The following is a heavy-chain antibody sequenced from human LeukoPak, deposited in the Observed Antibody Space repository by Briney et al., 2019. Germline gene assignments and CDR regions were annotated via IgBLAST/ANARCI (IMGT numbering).Heavy chain of an antibody. D-gene: IGHD6-13*01. V-gene: IGHV4-34*01. Sequence: SGTLSLTCAVYGGSFSGYYWSWIRQPPGKGLEWIGEINHSGSTNYNPSLKSRVTISVDTSKNQFSLKLSSVTAADTAVYYCARRPGIAAAGTVWFDPWGQGTLVTVSS. J-gene: IGHJ5*02. CDR1: GGSFSGYY. CDR2: INHSGST. CDR3: ARRPGIAAAGTVWFDP.